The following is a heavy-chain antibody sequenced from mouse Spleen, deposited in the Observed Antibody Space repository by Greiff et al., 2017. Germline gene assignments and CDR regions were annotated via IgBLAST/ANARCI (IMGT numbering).Heavy chain of an antibody. V-gene: IGHV1-59*01. CDR1: GYTFTSYW. CDR2: IDPSDSYT. Sequence: QVQLQQPGAELVRPGTSVKLSCKASGYTFTSYWMHWVKQRPGQGLEWIGVIDPSDSYTNYNQKFKGKATLTVDTSSSTAYMQLSSLTSEDSAVYYCEKTPQQALYAMDKGGQGPSVPVPS. D-gene: IGHD3-2*02. J-gene: IGHJ4*01. CDR3: EKTPQQALYAMDK.